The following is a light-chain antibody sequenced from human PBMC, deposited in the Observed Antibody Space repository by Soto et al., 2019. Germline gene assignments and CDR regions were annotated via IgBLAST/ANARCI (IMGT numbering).Light chain of an antibody. J-gene: IGKJ1*01. Sequence: DIQMTQSPSSLSATVGDRVTITCRASQNINSYLNWFQQKPGKAPKLLIYAASSLQSGVPSRFSGSGSGTDFTLTINSLQPEDFATYYCQQYNSYSLTFGQGTKVDIK. CDR2: AAS. CDR1: QNINSY. V-gene: IGKV1-39*01. CDR3: QQYNSYSLT.